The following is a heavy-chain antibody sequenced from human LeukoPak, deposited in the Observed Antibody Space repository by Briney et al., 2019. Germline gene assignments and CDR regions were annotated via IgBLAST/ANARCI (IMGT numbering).Heavy chain of an antibody. V-gene: IGHV4-39*01. Sequence: SETLSLTCTVSGGSISSSSYYWGWIRQPPGKGLEWIGSIYYSGSTYYNPSLKSRVTISVDTSKNQFSLKLSSVTAADTAVYYCARGEWLRVRAPDYWGQGTLVTVSS. CDR3: ARGEWLRVRAPDY. CDR2: IYYSGST. CDR1: GGSISSSSYY. J-gene: IGHJ4*02. D-gene: IGHD5-12*01.